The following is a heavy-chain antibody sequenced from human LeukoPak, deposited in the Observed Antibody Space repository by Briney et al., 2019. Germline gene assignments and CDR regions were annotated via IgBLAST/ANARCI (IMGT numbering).Heavy chain of an antibody. D-gene: IGHD4-17*01. CDR1: GFTFGSYA. CDR3: AEEDRLRTIDY. CDR2: IDGSGDNT. J-gene: IGHJ4*02. Sequence: GGSLRLSCAASGFTFGSYAVSWVRQAPEKGLEWVSAIDGSGDNTYYADSVKGRFTISRDNSKNTLYLQMNSLRAEDTAVYYCAEEDRLRTIDYWGQGTLVTVSS. V-gene: IGHV3-23*01.